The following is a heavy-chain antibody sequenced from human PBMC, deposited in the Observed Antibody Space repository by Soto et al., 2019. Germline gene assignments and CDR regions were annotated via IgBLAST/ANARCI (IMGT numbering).Heavy chain of an antibody. V-gene: IGHV2-70*11. CDR2: IDWDDDK. CDR1: GFSLSTSGMC. D-gene: IGHD2-2*01. CDR3: ARLGYCSSTSCYVY. Sequence: GSGPTLVNPTQTLTLTCTFSGFSLSTSGMCVSWIRQPPGKALEWLARIDWDDDKYYSTSLKTRLTISKDTSKNQVVLTMTNMDPVDTATYYCARLGYCSSTSCYVYWGQGTLVTVSS. J-gene: IGHJ4*02.